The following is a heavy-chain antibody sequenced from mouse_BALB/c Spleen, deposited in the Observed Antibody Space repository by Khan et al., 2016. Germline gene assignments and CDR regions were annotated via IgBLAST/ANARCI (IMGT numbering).Heavy chain of an antibody. Sequence: EVELVESGGGLVQPGGSRKLSCAASGFTFSSFGMNWVRQAPEKGLEWVASISSGSSNIYYADTVKGRFTISRDNPENTLFLQMTSLRSEDTAMYYCARYDVDNYAMDYWGQGTSVTVSS. CDR1: GFTFSSFG. CDR2: ISSGSSNI. CDR3: ARYDVDNYAMDY. D-gene: IGHD2-12*01. V-gene: IGHV5-17*02. J-gene: IGHJ4*01.